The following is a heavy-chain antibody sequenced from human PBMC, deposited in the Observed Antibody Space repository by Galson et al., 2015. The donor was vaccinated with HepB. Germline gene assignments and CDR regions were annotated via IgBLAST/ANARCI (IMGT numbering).Heavy chain of an antibody. CDR3: AKDRLYYYDSSGLDY. CDR1: TFIFSTYS. CDR2: ISSSSTTI. D-gene: IGHD3-22*01. J-gene: IGHJ4*02. Sequence: SLRLSCAASTFIFSTYSMNWVRQAPGKGLEWISYISSSSTTIYYADSVKGRFTISRDNSKNTLYLQMNSLRAEDTAVYYCAKDRLYYYDSSGLDYWGQGTLVTVSS. V-gene: IGHV3-48*01.